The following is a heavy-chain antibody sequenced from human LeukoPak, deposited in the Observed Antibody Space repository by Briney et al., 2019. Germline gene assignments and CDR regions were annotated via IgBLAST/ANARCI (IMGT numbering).Heavy chain of an antibody. V-gene: IGHV3-30*18. D-gene: IGHD3-22*01. CDR2: ISDDGSNK. CDR1: GFTFSSYG. CDR3: AKDAAVYYDSSGYYYLDY. Sequence: PGGSLRLSCAASGFTFSSYGMHWVRQAPGKGLEWVAVISDDGSNKYYADSVKGRFTISRDNSKNTLYLQMNSLRAEDTAVYYCAKDAAVYYDSSGYYYLDYWGQGTLVTVSS. J-gene: IGHJ4*02.